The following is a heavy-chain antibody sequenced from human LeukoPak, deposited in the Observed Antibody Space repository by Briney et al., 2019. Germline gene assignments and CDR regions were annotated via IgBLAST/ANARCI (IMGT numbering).Heavy chain of an antibody. J-gene: IGHJ6*03. V-gene: IGHV4-61*02. CDR3: ARDSTFFVQGVDSSGYTIYYYYYMDV. D-gene: IGHD3-22*01. Sequence: SEPLSLTCTVSGDSLSSGDYYWIWIPQPAGKGLEWFVRIYTSGITNYNPSLKSRVTISVATSKNQFSLMLSSVTAADTGVYYCARDSTFFVQGVDSSGYTIYYYYYMDVWGKGTTVTISS. CDR1: GDSLSSGDYY. CDR2: IYTSGIT.